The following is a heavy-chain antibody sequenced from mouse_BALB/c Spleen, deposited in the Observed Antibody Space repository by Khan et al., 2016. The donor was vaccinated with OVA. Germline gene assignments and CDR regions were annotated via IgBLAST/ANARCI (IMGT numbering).Heavy chain of an antibody. CDR2: TNPTNGRT. J-gene: IGHJ2*01. Sequence: QVQLQQPGAELVKAGASVKMSCKASGYTFTSYWMHWVKQRLGQGLEWFAETNPTNGRTYYNEKFKSKATLTVDKSSSTAYMLLSGPTFEDAAVYDCARIKKIVATDFDYGGQGTTLTVSS. V-gene: IGHV1S81*02. CDR1: GYTFTSYW. D-gene: IGHD1-1*01. CDR3: ARIKKIVATDFDY.